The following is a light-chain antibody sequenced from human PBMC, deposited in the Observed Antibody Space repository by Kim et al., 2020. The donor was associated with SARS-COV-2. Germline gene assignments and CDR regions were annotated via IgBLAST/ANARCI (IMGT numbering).Light chain of an antibody. CDR2: GKN. V-gene: IGLV3-19*01. Sequence: LGQTVRITCQGDSLRGYYASWYQQKPGQAPVLVIYGKNNRPSGIPDRFSGSRSGNTGSLTISGAQAEDEADYYCTSRDSSGNHYVFGTGTKVTVL. J-gene: IGLJ1*01. CDR1: SLRGYY. CDR3: TSRDSSGNHYV.